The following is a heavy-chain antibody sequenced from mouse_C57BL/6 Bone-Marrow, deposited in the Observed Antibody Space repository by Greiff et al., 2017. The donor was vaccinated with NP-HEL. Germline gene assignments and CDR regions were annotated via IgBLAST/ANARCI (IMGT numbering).Heavy chain of an antibody. J-gene: IGHJ4*01. CDR2: ISYSGST. CDR1: GYSITSDY. CDR3: ARSPLWLRRNYYAMDY. V-gene: IGHV3-8*01. D-gene: IGHD2-2*01. Sequence: ESGPGLAKPSQTLSLTCSVTGYSITSDYWNWIRKFPGNKLEYMGYISYSGSTHYNPSLKSRISITRDTSKTQYYLQLNSVTTEDTATYYCARSPLWLRRNYYAMDYWGQGTSVTVSS.